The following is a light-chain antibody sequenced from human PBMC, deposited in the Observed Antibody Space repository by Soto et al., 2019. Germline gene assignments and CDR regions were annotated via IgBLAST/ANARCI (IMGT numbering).Light chain of an antibody. V-gene: IGKV1-39*01. CDR1: QSIRSY. Sequence: DIQMTQSPSSLSASVGDKVTITCRASQSIRSYLNWYQQKPGEVPKLLIYSASSLQSGVPSRFSGSASGTDFTLSISNLQPEDFATYYCQQSFRPHITFGQGTRLEIK. CDR3: QQSFRPHIT. CDR2: SAS. J-gene: IGKJ5*01.